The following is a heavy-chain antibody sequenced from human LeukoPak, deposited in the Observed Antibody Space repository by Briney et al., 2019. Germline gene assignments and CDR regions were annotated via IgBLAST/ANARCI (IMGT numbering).Heavy chain of an antibody. V-gene: IGHV4-4*02. CDR3: ARRTLRGVIKY. CDR1: GDSITSSHW. D-gene: IGHD3-10*01. CDR2: TYHSDYT. Sequence: PSETLSLTCTVSGDSITSSHWWSWIRQSPGKGLEWIGNTYHSDYTNYNPSLKGRATISVDKSKNQLSLKVISVTAADTAVYYCARRTLRGVIKYWGQGTLVTVSS. J-gene: IGHJ4*02.